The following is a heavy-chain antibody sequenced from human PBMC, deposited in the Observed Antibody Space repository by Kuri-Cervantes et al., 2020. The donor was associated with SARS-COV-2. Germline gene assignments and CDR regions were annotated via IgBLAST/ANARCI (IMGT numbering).Heavy chain of an antibody. J-gene: IGHJ4*02. CDR2: IWYDGSNK. D-gene: IGHD2-2*01. CDR3: ARADYCTTTSCYFAAAPVTGVDH. CDR1: GFTFRSYG. V-gene: IGHV3-33*01. Sequence: GGSLRLSCAASGFTFRSYGMHWVRQAPGKGLEWVAVIWYDGSNKYYADSVKGRFTISRDNSKNPVYLQMNRLRFDDTSVYYCARADYCTTTSCYFAAAPVTGVDHWGQGTLVTVSS.